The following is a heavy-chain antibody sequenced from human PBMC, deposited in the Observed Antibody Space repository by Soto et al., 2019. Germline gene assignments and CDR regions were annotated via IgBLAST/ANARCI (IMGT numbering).Heavy chain of an antibody. J-gene: IGHJ5*02. Sequence: GASVKFSCKASGGTFSSYAISWVRQAPGQGLEWMGGIIPIFGTANYAQKFQGRVTITADESTSTAYMELSSLRSEDTAVFYCATVDGVVGIWFDPWGQGTQVTVSS. CDR3: ATVDGVVGIWFDP. CDR1: GGTFSSYA. D-gene: IGHD3-3*01. CDR2: IIPIFGTA. V-gene: IGHV1-69*13.